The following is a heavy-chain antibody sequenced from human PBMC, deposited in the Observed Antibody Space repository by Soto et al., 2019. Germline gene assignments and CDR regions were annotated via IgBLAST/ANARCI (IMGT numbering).Heavy chain of an antibody. D-gene: IGHD4-17*01. Sequence: ASLRLSCAASGFTFSSYWMSWVRQAPGKALEWVANIKQDGSEKYYVDSVKGRFTISRDNAKNSLYLQMNSLRAEDTAVYYCARQEGYGDYFDYWGQGTLVTVSS. V-gene: IGHV3-7*03. CDR1: GFTFSSYW. J-gene: IGHJ4*02. CDR3: ARQEGYGDYFDY. CDR2: IKQDGSEK.